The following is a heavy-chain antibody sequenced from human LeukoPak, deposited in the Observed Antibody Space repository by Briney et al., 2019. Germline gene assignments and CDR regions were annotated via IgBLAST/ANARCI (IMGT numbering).Heavy chain of an antibody. Sequence: ASVKVSCKASGYTFTGYYMHWVRQAPGQGLEWMGWINPNSGGTNYAQKFQGRVTMTRDTSISTAYMELSRLRSDDTAVYYCARDREYYYDSNRFDPWGQGTLVTVSS. CDR3: ARDREYYYDSNRFDP. CDR2: INPNSGGT. D-gene: IGHD3-22*01. V-gene: IGHV1-2*02. J-gene: IGHJ5*02. CDR1: GYTFTGYY.